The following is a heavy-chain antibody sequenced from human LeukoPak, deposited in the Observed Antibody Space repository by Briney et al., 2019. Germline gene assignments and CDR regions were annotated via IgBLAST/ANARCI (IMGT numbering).Heavy chain of an antibody. Sequence: SETLSLTCTVSGYSISSGYYWGWIRQPPGKGLEWIGSIYHSGSTYYNPSLKSRVTISVDTSKNQFSLKLSSVTAADTAVYYCARAHFDWYYYYYYMDVWGKGTTVTVSS. D-gene: IGHD3-9*01. V-gene: IGHV4-38-2*02. CDR2: IYHSGST. CDR1: GYSISSGYY. CDR3: ARAHFDWYYYYYYMDV. J-gene: IGHJ6*03.